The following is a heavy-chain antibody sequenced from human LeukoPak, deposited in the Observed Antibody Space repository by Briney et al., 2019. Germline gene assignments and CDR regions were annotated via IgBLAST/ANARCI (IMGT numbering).Heavy chain of an antibody. D-gene: IGHD4-17*01. CDR1: GFTFSSSA. Sequence: PGGSLRLSCAASGFTFSSSAMNWVRQAPGKGLEWVSSINNVGSHIYYADSVKGRFTISRDNAKNSLYLQMNSLRAEDTAVYYCAKDPEDYGEMFDPWGQGTLVTDSS. V-gene: IGHV3-21*04. CDR2: INNVGSHI. CDR3: AKDPEDYGEMFDP. J-gene: IGHJ5*02.